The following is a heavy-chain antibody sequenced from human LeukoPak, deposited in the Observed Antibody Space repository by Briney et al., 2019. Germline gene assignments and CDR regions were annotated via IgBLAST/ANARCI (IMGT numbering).Heavy chain of an antibody. V-gene: IGHV3-66*02. CDR2: IYSGGST. J-gene: IGHJ4*02. CDR3: ARGAVGVQLWSLGDY. D-gene: IGHD5-18*01. Sequence: PGKSLRLSCAASGFTVSTNYMSWVRQAPGKGLEWVSVIYSGGSTYYADSVKGRFTISRDNSKNTLYLQMNSLRAEDMAVYYCARGAVGVQLWSLGDYWGQGTLVTVSS. CDR1: GFTVSTNY.